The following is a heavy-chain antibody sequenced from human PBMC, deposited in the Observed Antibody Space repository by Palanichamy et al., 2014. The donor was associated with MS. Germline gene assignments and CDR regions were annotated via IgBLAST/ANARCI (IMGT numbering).Heavy chain of an antibody. CDR1: GGSISSGDYY. V-gene: IGHV4-30-4*01. CDR2: IYYTGSS. J-gene: IGHJ3*02. Sequence: QVQLQESGPGLVKPSQALSLTCTVSGGSISSGDYYWSWIRQPPGKGLEWIGYIYYTGSSYYSPSLRGRLTISIGTSKNHFSLKLNSVTAADTAVYYCAINRVTDGFDIRGQGTMVTVSS. D-gene: IGHD5-18*01. CDR3: AINRVTDGFDI.